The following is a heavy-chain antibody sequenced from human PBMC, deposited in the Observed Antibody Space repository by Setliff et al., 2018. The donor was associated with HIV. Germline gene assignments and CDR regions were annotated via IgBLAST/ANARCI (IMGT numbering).Heavy chain of an antibody. Sequence: ASVKVSCKASGYTFSSYGISWVRQAPGQGLEWVGWVSNEGDTNHAQKYQDRVTLTTDTTTTAAYMELRGLRSDDTAVYYCARDPRYTSVWFRNGGVDFWGQGTLVTVSS. V-gene: IGHV1-18*01. CDR2: VSNEGDT. CDR1: GYTFSSYG. D-gene: IGHD6-19*01. CDR3: ARDPRYTSVWFRNGGVDF. J-gene: IGHJ4*02.